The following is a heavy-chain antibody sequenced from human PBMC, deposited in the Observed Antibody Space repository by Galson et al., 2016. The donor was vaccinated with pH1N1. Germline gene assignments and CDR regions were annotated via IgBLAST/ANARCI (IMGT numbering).Heavy chain of an antibody. D-gene: IGHD3-10*01. V-gene: IGHV4-34*01. CDR1: GGSFSDYY. CDR2: VNPSGST. Sequence: SETLSLTCTVYGGSFSDYYWSWIRQPPGKGLEWIGEVNPSGSTIYNPSLNGRVIISADTSRNQFSLKLTSVTAADTAVYFCARVDFGGKLGDWGQGTQVTVSS. J-gene: IGHJ4*02. CDR3: ARVDFGGKLGD.